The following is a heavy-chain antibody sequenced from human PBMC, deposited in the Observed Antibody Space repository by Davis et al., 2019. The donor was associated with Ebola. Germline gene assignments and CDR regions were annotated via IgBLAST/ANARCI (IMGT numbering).Heavy chain of an antibody. J-gene: IGHJ4*02. Sequence: ASVKVSCKASGYTFTSYGISWVRQAPGQGLEWMGWISGYNGDRNYSQNLQGRVTMTTDTSTSTAYMELRSLRSDDTAVYYCARQRISIFGVAPTFDFWGQGALVTVSS. CDR3: ARQRISIFGVAPTFDF. D-gene: IGHD3-3*01. CDR2: ISGYNGDR. V-gene: IGHV1-18*04. CDR1: GYTFTSYG.